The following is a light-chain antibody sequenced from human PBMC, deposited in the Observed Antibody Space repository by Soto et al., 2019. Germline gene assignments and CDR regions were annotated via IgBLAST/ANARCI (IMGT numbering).Light chain of an antibody. Sequence: DIQMTQSPSTLSASVGDRLSITCRASQSITNWLAWYQQKPGKAPKLLIYKASSLQSEVPSRYRGSASGPEFTLSLSSLQPDDVAAYYCQQYHSYPFTFGPGTKVEIK. CDR1: QSITNW. CDR3: QQYHSYPFT. CDR2: KAS. V-gene: IGKV1-5*03. J-gene: IGKJ3*01.